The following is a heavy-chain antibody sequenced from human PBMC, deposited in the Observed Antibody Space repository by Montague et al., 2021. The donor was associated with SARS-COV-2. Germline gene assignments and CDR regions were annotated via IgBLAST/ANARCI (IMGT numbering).Heavy chain of an antibody. D-gene: IGHD3-10*01. CDR1: GDSINNSRYY. CDR2: IYYSGSA. J-gene: IGHJ3*02. CDR3: ARLESTRGVIIRGAFHI. V-gene: IGHV4-39*01. Sequence: ETLSLTCSVSGDSINNSRYYWGWIRQPPGKGLEWIGTIYYSGSAXYNPSLKSRVTISVDTSKDQFSLKLNSVAATDTAVYYCARLESTRGVIIRGAFHIWGQGAKVTVSS.